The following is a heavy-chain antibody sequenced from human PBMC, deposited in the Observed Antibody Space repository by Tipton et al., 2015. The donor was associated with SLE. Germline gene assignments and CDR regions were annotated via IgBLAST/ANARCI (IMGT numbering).Heavy chain of an antibody. CDR3: ARIGARHYFYYMDV. V-gene: IGHV4-34*01. CDR1: GGSLSDFY. D-gene: IGHD3-16*01. Sequence: LRLSCAVSGGSLSDFYWSWIRQTSGKGLEYIGEINHSGNINYNPSLKSRVTISVDTSENRFSLNLISVTAADTAVYYCARIGARHYFYYMDVWGKGTTVTVSS. CDR2: INHSGNI. J-gene: IGHJ6*03.